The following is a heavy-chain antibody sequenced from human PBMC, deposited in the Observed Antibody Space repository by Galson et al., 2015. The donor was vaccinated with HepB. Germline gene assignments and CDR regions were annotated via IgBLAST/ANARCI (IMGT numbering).Heavy chain of an antibody. CDR1: GGTFSSYA. J-gene: IGHJ5*02. CDR2: IIPILGIA. V-gene: IGHV1-69*04. CDR3: ARDRDTMIVQVTNNWFDP. D-gene: IGHD3-22*01. Sequence: SVKVSCKASGGTFSSYAISWVRQAPGQGLEWMGRIIPILGIANYAQKFQGRVTMTTDTSTSTAYMELRSLRSDDTAVYYCARDRDTMIVQVTNNWFDPWGQGTLVTVSS.